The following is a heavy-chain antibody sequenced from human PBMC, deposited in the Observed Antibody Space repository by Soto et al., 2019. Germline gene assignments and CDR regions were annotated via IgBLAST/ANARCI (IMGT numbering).Heavy chain of an antibody. D-gene: IGHD5-18*01. CDR3: ARDFGRDTAMVNYYYYYGMDV. J-gene: IGHJ6*02. V-gene: IGHV1-18*01. CDR1: GYTSTSYG. Sequence: ASVKVSCKASGYTSTSYGISWVRQAPGQGLEWMGWISAYNGNTNYAQKLQGRVTMTTDTSTSTAYMELRSLRSDDTAVYYCARDFGRDTAMVNYYYYYGMDVWGQGTTVTVSS. CDR2: ISAYNGNT.